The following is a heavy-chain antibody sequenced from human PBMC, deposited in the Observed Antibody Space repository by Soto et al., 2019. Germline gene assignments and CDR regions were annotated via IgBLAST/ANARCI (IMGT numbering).Heavy chain of an antibody. CDR1: GCTFSSYG. D-gene: IGHD2-15*01. CDR2: IWYDGSNK. Sequence: GGSLRLSCAASGCTFSSYGMHWVRQAPGKGLEWVAVIWYDGSNKYYADSVKGRFTISRDNSKNTLYLQMNSLRAEDTAVYYCARGQGYCSGGSCYFDYWGQGTLVTVSS. J-gene: IGHJ4*02. CDR3: ARGQGYCSGGSCYFDY. V-gene: IGHV3-33*01.